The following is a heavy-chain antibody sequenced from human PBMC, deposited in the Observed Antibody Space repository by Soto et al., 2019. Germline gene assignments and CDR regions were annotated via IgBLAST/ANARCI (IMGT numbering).Heavy chain of an antibody. J-gene: IGHJ6*02. V-gene: IGHV3-33*01. CDR3: ARIDCTGDNCNPYYHYGMDV. D-gene: IGHD2-8*02. CDR1: GFTFHTYG. CDR2: IWYDGSIK. Sequence: GGSLRLSCAATGFTFHTYGMHWVRQIPGKGLQWVAIIWYDGSIKYYADSVKGRFTISRDNSKNTLYLQMNSLRDEDTAVYYCARIDCTGDNCNPYYHYGMDVWGQGTTVTVSS.